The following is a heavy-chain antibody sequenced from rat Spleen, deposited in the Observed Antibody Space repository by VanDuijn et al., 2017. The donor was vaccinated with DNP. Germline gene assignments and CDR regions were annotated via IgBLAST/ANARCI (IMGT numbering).Heavy chain of an antibody. D-gene: IGHD1-7*01. V-gene: IGHV3-1*01. CDR3: ARWTRYFDY. CDR1: GYSITSNY. Sequence: EVQLQESGSGLVKPSQSLSLTCSATGYSITSNYWGWIRKFPGNKMEYIGHISYSGSTNYNPSLKSRISITRDTSKNHFFLHLNSVTTEDTATYYCARWTRYFDYWGQGVMVTVSS. CDR2: ISYSGST. J-gene: IGHJ2*01.